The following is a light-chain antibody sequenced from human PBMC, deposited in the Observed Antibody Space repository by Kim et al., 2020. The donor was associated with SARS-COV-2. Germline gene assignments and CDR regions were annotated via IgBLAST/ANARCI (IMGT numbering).Light chain of an antibody. J-gene: IGKJ1*01. V-gene: IGKV1-5*01. Sequence: ASVGNTGPLTCPGRQGVCDWLAWYPAKAGKAPTLPIYVAPPLGRGVPLRFRGRGYGTEFTLRISGLQPDDIASYYCQYYDKLSRTFGQGTKVDIK. CDR2: VAP. CDR3: QYYDKLSRT. CDR1: QGVCDW.